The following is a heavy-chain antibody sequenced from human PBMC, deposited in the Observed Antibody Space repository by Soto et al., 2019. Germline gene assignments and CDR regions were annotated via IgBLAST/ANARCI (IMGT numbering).Heavy chain of an antibody. CDR1: GSTFRTYD. J-gene: IGHJ2*01. V-gene: IGHV3-13*04. D-gene: IGHD4-17*01. CDR2: IGAGGDT. Sequence: DVQLVESGGGLVHLGGSLRLSCAASGSTFRTYDMHWVRQGTGEGLEWVSAIGAGGDTYYADSVKGRFIIFRENAKNSLYLQMTSLTAGDTAVYYCAREMADTVTASWSLDLWGRGTLVTVSS. CDR3: AREMADTVTASWSLDL.